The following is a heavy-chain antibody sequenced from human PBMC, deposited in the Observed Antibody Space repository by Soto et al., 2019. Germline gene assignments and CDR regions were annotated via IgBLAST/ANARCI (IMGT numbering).Heavy chain of an antibody. J-gene: IGHJ5*02. CDR1: GGSFSSSTYY. D-gene: IGHD3-22*01. Sequence: QLQLQESGPGLVKPSETLSLTCTVSGGSFSSSTYYWGWIRQPPGKGLEWIGSMYSGGNTYYNPSLKSRVTVYVDTSKTHFPLKLTSVTAADTVMYYCARQPYDSTGYYYGAWGQGTLVTVSS. CDR2: MYSGGNT. CDR3: ARQPYDSTGYYYGA. V-gene: IGHV4-39*01.